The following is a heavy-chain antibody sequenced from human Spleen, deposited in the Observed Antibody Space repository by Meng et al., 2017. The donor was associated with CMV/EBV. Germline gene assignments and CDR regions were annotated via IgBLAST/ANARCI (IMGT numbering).Heavy chain of an antibody. Sequence: GGSLRLSCAAYGFSFSSYWMHWVRQAPGKGLVLVSRINGDGSNTNYADSVKGRFTISRDNAKNTLYLQMNSLRAEDTAVYYCARDLVPPYYGMDVWGQGTTVTVSS. V-gene: IGHV3-74*01. D-gene: IGHD2-2*01. CDR2: INGDGSNT. CDR1: GFSFSSYW. J-gene: IGHJ6*02. CDR3: ARDLVPPYYGMDV.